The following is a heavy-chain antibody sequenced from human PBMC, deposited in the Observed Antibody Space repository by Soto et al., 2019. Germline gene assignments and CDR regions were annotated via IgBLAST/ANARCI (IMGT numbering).Heavy chain of an antibody. Sequence: QVQLQESGPGLVKPSQTLSLTCTVSGGSISSGGYYWSWIRQHPGKGLEWTGYIYYSGSTYYNPSLNSRVTLSVDTSKNRFSLKLSSVTAADTAVYYCARDGGGDDSTLYWYFDLWGRGTLVTVSS. CDR2: IYYSGST. J-gene: IGHJ2*01. D-gene: IGHD3-16*01. CDR3: ARDGGGDDSTLYWYFDL. CDR1: GGSISSGGYY. V-gene: IGHV4-31*03.